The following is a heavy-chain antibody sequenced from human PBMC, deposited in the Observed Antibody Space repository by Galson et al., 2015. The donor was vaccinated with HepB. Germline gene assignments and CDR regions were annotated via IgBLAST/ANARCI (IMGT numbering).Heavy chain of an antibody. CDR3: AKDISITSGWYDGLDH. V-gene: IGHV3-30*18. Sequence: SLRLSCAVSGLTFSDYDMHWVRQAPGKGLEWVALISSNGGAQYYGDSVKGRFTVSRDNFDNTLYLQMSGLRPEDTAVYYCAKDISITSGWYDGLDHWGQGTLATVSS. CDR2: ISSNGGAQ. J-gene: IGHJ4*02. D-gene: IGHD6-19*01. CDR1: GLTFSDYD.